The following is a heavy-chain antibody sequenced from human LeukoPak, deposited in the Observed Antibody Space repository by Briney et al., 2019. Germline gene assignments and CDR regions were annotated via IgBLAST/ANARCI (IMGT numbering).Heavy chain of an antibody. CDR2: IYYSGST. Sequence: SETLSLTCTVSGGSIRSGGYYWSWIRQHPGKGLEWIGYIYYSGSTYYNPSLKSRVTISVDTSKNQFSLKLSSVTAADTAVYYCARVSTGWFDPWGQGTLVTVSS. J-gene: IGHJ5*02. V-gene: IGHV4-31*03. CDR3: ARVSTGWFDP. D-gene: IGHD5/OR15-5a*01. CDR1: GGSIRSGGYY.